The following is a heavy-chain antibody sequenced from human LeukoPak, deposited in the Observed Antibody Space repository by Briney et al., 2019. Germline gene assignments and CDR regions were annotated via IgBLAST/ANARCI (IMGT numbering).Heavy chain of an antibody. J-gene: IGHJ4*02. CDR1: GGSISSGDYY. CDR2: IYYNGAT. CDR3: ASTRGSGYSVYYFDN. D-gene: IGHD3-22*01. V-gene: IGHV4-30-4*01. Sequence: PSETLSLTCTVSGGSISSGDYYWSWIRQPPGRGLEWIGYIYYNGATYYNPSLESRVTMSVDTSKNQFSLRLSSVTAADTAVCYCASTRGSGYSVYYFDNWGQGALVIVSS.